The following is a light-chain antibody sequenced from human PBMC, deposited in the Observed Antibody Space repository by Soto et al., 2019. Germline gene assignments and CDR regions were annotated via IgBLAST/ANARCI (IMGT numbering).Light chain of an antibody. CDR2: EVS. Sequence: QSALARPCSVSGSRGQSITISCTGTSTDGGGYNYVSWHQHHPGKGPKLIIYEVSNRPSAVSDRFSGSKSGNKASLIISTLAAEDESHYYCGSYTSTDTPFVFGTGTKVTVL. CDR1: STDGGGYNY. V-gene: IGLV2-14*01. CDR3: GSYTSTDTPFV. J-gene: IGLJ1*01.